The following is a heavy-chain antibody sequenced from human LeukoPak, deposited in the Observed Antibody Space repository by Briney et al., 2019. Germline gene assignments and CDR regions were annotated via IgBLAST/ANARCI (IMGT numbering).Heavy chain of an antibody. J-gene: IGHJ4*02. D-gene: IGHD6-19*01. CDR1: EFPFRVYE. CDR3: ALLAVASDFDY. V-gene: IGHV3-48*03. Sequence: GGSLRLSCAVSEFPFRVYEMNWVRQAPGKGLEWVSNIASSGTTIYYTDSVKGRFSISRDNAKSSLYLQMNSLRVEDTAVYYCALLAVASDFDYWGQGALVTVSS. CDR2: IASSGTTI.